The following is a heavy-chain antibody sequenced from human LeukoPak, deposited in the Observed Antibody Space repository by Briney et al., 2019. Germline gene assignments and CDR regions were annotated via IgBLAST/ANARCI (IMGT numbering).Heavy chain of an antibody. V-gene: IGHV4-34*01. CDR2: INHSGST. D-gene: IGHD5-18*01. Sequence: SETLSLTCAVYGGSFSGYYWSWIRQPPGKGLEWIGEINHSGSTNYNPSLKSRVTISVDTSKNQFSLKLSSVTAADTAVYYCATGREYSYGYGYWGQGTLVTVSS. J-gene: IGHJ4*02. CDR3: ATGREYSYGYGY. CDR1: GGSFSGYY.